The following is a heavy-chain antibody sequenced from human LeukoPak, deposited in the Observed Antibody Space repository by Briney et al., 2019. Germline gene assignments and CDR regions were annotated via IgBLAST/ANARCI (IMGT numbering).Heavy chain of an antibody. CDR1: GYTLTQLS. CDR2: FDPEDGET. D-gene: IGHD6-19*01. V-gene: IGHV1-24*01. Sequence: ASLKVSCKVSGYTLTQLSMHWVRQAPGKGLEGMGGFDPEDGETIYAQKFQGRVTMTEDTSTDTAYMELSSLRSEDTAVYYCATSAGVGDWFDPWGQGTLVTVSS. J-gene: IGHJ5*02. CDR3: ATSAGVGDWFDP.